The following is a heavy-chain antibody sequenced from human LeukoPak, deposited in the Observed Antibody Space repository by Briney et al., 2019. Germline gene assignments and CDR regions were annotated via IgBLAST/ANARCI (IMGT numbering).Heavy chain of an antibody. CDR1: GGSISSYY. CDR3: ARAIAIRFSDWFDP. D-gene: IGHD2-2*02. Sequence: SETLSLTCTVSGGSISSYYWSWIRQPPGKGLEWIGYIYYSGSINYNPSLKSRVTISVDTSKNQFSLKLSSVTAADTAVYYCARAIAIRFSDWFDPWGQGTLVTVSS. CDR2: IYYSGSI. J-gene: IGHJ5*02. V-gene: IGHV4-59*01.